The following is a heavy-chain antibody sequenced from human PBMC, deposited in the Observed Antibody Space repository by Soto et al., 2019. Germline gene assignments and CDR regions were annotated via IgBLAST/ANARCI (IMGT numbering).Heavy chain of an antibody. J-gene: IGHJ6*02. CDR2: IRSETFGGTA. D-gene: IGHD2-2*01. Sequence: GGSLRLSCAASGFTFSSYAMSWVRQAPGKGLEWVAFIRSETFGGTADYAASVKGRFTVSRDDSKRITYLQMSSLKSEDTAVYFCTRGGIDVVVPAAQGFFYYGMDVWGQGTTVTVSS. CDR1: GFTFSSYA. V-gene: IGHV3-49*04. CDR3: TRGGIDVVVPAAQGFFYYGMDV.